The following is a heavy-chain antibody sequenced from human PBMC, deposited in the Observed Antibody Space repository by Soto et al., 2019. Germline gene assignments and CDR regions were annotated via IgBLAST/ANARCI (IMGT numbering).Heavy chain of an antibody. J-gene: IGHJ4*02. D-gene: IGHD6-13*01. Sequence: PGGSLRLSCAASGFTFSTYGMHWVRQAPGKGLEWVAAMSYDGTKEYYVDSVKGRFTISRDNSRNTLLLQLNSLRDEDTAVYYCAKEYGSTWIDHWGQGTLVTVSS. CDR3: AKEYGSTWIDH. CDR1: GFTFSTYG. V-gene: IGHV3-30*18. CDR2: MSYDGTKE.